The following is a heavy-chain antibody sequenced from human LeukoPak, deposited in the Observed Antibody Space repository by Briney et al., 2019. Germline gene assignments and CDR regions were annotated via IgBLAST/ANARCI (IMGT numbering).Heavy chain of an antibody. CDR1: GFTFSSYA. D-gene: IGHD2-21*02. J-gene: IGHJ4*02. V-gene: IGHV3-23*01. CDR3: AKDLGDCGGDCYGFDY. Sequence: PGGSLRLSCAASGFTFSSYAMSWVRQAPGKGLEWVSAISGSGGSTYYADSVKGRFTISRDNSKNTLYLQMNSLRAEDTAVYYCAKDLGDCGGDCYGFDYWGQGTLVTVSS. CDR2: ISGSGGST.